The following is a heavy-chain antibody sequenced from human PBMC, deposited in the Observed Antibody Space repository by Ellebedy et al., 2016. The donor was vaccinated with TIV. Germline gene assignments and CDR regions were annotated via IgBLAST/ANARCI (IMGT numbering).Heavy chain of an antibody. CDR1: GFTFSAYY. Sequence: GESLKISXAASGFTFSAYYMSWIRQAPGKGLEWVSHIGTSTTHTNYADSVKGRFTISRDNAKNTLYLQMNRLRAEDTAVYYCARPRGGGQFEDWGQGTLVTVSA. V-gene: IGHV3-11*06. D-gene: IGHD3-10*01. CDR2: IGTSTTHT. J-gene: IGHJ4*02. CDR3: ARPRGGGQFED.